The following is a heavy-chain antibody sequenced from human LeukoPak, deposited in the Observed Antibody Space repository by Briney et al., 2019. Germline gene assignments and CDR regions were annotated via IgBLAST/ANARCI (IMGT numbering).Heavy chain of an antibody. CDR3: AREYSDSYGVIGHFDS. J-gene: IGHJ4*02. V-gene: IGHV3-30-3*01. D-gene: IGHD2-21*01. Sequence: GGSLRLSCAASESTFRNFAMHWVRQTPDKGLEWVALISFDGVTTYYADSVRGRFTISRDNSKNTLFLQMNSLRGEDTAVYYCAREYSDSYGVIGHFDSWGQGTLVPVSS. CDR2: ISFDGVTT. CDR1: ESTFRNFA.